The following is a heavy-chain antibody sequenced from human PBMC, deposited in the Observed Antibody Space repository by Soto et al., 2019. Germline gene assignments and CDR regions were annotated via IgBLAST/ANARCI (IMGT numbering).Heavy chain of an antibody. J-gene: IGHJ4*02. CDR1: GFTFSSYA. CDR2: ISGSGGST. V-gene: IGHV3-23*01. CDR3: AKNLGWSSSWYVGGIDY. D-gene: IGHD6-13*01. Sequence: GGSLRLSCAASGFTFSSYAMSWVRQAPGKGLEWVSAISGSGGSTYYADSVKGRFTISRDNSKNTLYLQMNSLRAEDTAVYYCAKNLGWSSSWYVGGIDYWGQGTLVTVSS.